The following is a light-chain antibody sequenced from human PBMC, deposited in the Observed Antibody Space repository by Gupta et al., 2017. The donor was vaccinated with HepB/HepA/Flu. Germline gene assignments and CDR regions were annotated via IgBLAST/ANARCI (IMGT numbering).Light chain of an antibody. V-gene: IGLV7-46*01. Sequence: AAVTQEPSLTVSPGGTVIFTCGSSTGAVTSTHYPYWFQHKPGQAPTTLVYDTNNKQSWAFARFSGSLLGGKAALTLSGAQPEDEAYYYCLLSYSGVRVFGGGTKLTVL. CDR2: DTN. CDR1: TGAVTSTHY. J-gene: IGLJ2*01. CDR3: LLSYSGVRV.